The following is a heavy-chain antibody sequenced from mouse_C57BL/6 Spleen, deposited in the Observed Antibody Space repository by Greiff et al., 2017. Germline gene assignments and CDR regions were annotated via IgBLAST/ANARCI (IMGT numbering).Heavy chain of an antibody. V-gene: IGHV1-55*01. D-gene: IGHD2-5*01. CDR3: ARGGSNYWFAY. CDR1: GYTFTSYW. J-gene: IGHJ3*01. Sequence: QVQLQQPGAALVMPGASVKMSCKASGYTFTSYWITWVKQRPGQGLEWIGDIYPGSGSTNYNEKFKSKATLTVDTSSSTAYMLRSSLTSEDSAVYYCARGGSNYWFAYWGQGTLVTVSA. CDR2: IYPGSGST.